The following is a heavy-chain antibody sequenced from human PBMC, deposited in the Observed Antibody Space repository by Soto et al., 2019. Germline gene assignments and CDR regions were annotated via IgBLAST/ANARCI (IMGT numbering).Heavy chain of an antibody. J-gene: IGHJ5*02. CDR3: VRRHVSATGSDWLYP. Sequence: VKVSCKASGYTFTSYGIHWVRPAPGQRLEWMGWINAANGDTKYSPKFQGRVTITRDTSASTAYMEQSILRSEDTAVYYCVRRHVSATGSDWLYPWGQGTLVTVSS. CDR2: INAANGDT. V-gene: IGHV1-3*01. D-gene: IGHD2-8*02. CDR1: GYTFTSYG.